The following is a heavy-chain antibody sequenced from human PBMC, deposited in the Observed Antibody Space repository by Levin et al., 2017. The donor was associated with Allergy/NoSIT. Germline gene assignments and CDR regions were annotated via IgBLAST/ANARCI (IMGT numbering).Heavy chain of an antibody. J-gene: IGHJ5*02. V-gene: IGHV4-39*01. D-gene: IGHD4-17*01. CDR1: GGSISSSSYY. Sequence: TRSETLSLTCTVSGGSISSSSYYWGWIRQPPGKGLEWIGSIYYSGSTYYNPSLKSRVTISVDTSKNQFSLKLSSVTAADTAVYYCARHPIDYGDYARGLLGVNWFDPWGQGTLVTVSA. CDR2: IYYSGST. CDR3: ARHPIDYGDYARGLLGVNWFDP.